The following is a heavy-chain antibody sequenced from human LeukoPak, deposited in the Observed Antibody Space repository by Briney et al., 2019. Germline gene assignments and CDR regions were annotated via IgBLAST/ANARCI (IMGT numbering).Heavy chain of an antibody. Sequence: SETLSLTCTVSGVSISSYYCSWIRQPPGKGLEWIGYIYYSGSTNYNPSLKRRVTISVDTSKNQFSLKLRSVTAADTAVYYCARHDRYNWNYVDYWGQGTLVTVSS. CDR2: IYYSGST. CDR1: GVSISSYY. J-gene: IGHJ4*02. CDR3: ARHDRYNWNYVDY. V-gene: IGHV4-59*08. D-gene: IGHD1-20*01.